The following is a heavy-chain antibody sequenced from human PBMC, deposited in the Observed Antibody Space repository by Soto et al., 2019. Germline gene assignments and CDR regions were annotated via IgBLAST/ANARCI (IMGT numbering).Heavy chain of an antibody. CDR2: IVVGTGDT. J-gene: IGHJ5*02. D-gene: IGHD1-20*01. Sequence: SVKVSCKASGFTFGDSAIQWVRQAPGHRLEWLGWIVVGTGDTNYAQKFQERVTITRDMSTSTAYMELSSLISDDTAVYYCAADRAPTAPYKWAAPWGQGTLVPVSS. V-gene: IGHV1-58*02. CDR3: AADRAPTAPYKWAAP. CDR1: GFTFGDSA.